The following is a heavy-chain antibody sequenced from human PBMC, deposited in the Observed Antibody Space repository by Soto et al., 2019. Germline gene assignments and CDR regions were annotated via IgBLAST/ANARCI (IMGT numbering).Heavy chain of an antibody. CDR3: AKDLVALSNYYYSGMDV. CDR2: ISYDGSNE. D-gene: IGHD6-6*01. V-gene: IGHV3-30*18. CDR1: GFTFSHYG. J-gene: IGHJ6*02. Sequence: QVQLVESGGGVVQPGRSLRLSCAASGFTFSHYGMHWVRQAPGKGLEWVAIISYDGSNEYYADSVKGRFTISRDNANNTLYLQMTSLRAEVTAVYYCAKDLVALSNYYYSGMDVWGQGTTVTFSS.